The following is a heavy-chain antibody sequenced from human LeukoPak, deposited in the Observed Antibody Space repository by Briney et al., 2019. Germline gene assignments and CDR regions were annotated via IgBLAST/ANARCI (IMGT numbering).Heavy chain of an antibody. CDR1: GFIFSTYG. CDR3: AKKLIGNVDYFDY. D-gene: IGHD3-22*01. V-gene: IGHV3-30*02. Sequence: GGSLRLSCAASGFIFSTYGMHWVRQAPGKGLEWVAYISYDGGRKNYADSVKGRFTISRDNSKNTLFLQMSSLKVEDTAVYYCAKKLIGNVDYFDYWGQGTLVTVSS. J-gene: IGHJ4*02. CDR2: ISYDGGRK.